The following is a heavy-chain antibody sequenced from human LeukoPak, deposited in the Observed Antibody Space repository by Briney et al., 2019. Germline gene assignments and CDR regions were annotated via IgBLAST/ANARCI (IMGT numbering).Heavy chain of an antibody. D-gene: IGHD2-2*01. CDR2: IRYDESNK. CDR3: AKPWHTVVPAADFDY. Sequence: GGSLRLSCAASGFTFSRYGMHWVRQAPGKGLEWVAFIRYDESNKYYADSVEGRFTISRDNSKNTLYLQMNSLRAEDTAVYYCAKPWHTVVPAADFDYWGQGTLVTVSS. J-gene: IGHJ4*02. CDR1: GFTFSRYG. V-gene: IGHV3-30*02.